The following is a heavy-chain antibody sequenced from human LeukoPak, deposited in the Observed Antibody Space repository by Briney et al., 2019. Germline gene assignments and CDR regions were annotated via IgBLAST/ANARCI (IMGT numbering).Heavy chain of an antibody. CDR3: ARVLYSSSWYGDYNWFDP. D-gene: IGHD6-13*01. V-gene: IGHV1-8*01. CDR1: GYTFTSYD. Sequence: GSVKVSCKDSGYTFTSYDINWVRQATGQGLEWMGWMNPNSGIIGYAQKFQGRVTMTRNTPISTAYMELSSLRSEDTAVYYCARVLYSSSWYGDYNWFDPWGQGTLVTVSS. CDR2: MNPNSGII. J-gene: IGHJ5*02.